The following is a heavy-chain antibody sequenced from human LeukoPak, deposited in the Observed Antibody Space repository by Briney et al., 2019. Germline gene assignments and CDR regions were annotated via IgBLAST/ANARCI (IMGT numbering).Heavy chain of an antibody. J-gene: IGHJ4*02. V-gene: IGHV3-15*01. CDR1: GFSFKNVW. CDR2: IKSKTHGGTT. D-gene: IGHD3-9*01. CDR3: TTWNYDILTGYSI. Sequence: GGSLRLSCAASGFSFKNVWMSWVRQAPGKGLERVGRIKSKTHGGTTDYAAAVKGRFTISRDDSKSTLYLQMNSLKTEDTALYYCTTWNYDILTGYSIWGQGTLVTVSS.